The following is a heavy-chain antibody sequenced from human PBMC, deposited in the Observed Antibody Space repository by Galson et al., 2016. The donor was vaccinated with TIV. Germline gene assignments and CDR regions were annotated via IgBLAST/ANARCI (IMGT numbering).Heavy chain of an antibody. CDR3: ARVVIGGGSFYHLES. CDR1: GFSLTTPGMC. Sequence: PALVKPTQTLTLTCDFSGFSLTTPGMCVSWIRQPPGKAPEWLALIDWDDDKFYTTSLKTRLTISKDTSRDQVILRMTNMDPVDTATYFCARVVIGGGSFYHLESWGQGTQVTVSS. CDR2: IDWDDDK. J-gene: IGHJ4*02. D-gene: IGHD2-15*01. V-gene: IGHV2-70*01.